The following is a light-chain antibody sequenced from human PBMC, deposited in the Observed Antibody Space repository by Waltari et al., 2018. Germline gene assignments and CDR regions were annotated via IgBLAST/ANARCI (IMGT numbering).Light chain of an antibody. V-gene: IGKV1-5*03. CDR2: KAS. Sequence: DIHITQSPSTLSASVGDRVTITCRASQRINRWLAWYQQKPGKAPKLLIYKASILESGVPSRFSGGGSGTEFTLTISSLQPDDFATYYCQHYDSYSATFGRGTKVEIK. J-gene: IGKJ4*02. CDR3: QHYDSYSAT. CDR1: QRINRW.